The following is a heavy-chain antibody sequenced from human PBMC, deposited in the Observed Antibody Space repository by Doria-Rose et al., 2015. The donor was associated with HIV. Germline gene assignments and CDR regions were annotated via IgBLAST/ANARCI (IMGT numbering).Heavy chain of an antibody. J-gene: IGHJ3*01. CDR2: IKSKPDGGTT. CDR3: TTDRFFPS. D-gene: IGHD3-16*01. Sequence: CAASGFTFSDAWMNWVRQAPGKGLEWDGRIKSKPDGGTTEYAAPVKGRFSISRDDSKNTLSLQMNILKTEDTAVYYCTTDRFFPSWGQGTMVTVSS. CDR1: GFTFSDAW. V-gene: IGHV3-15*07.